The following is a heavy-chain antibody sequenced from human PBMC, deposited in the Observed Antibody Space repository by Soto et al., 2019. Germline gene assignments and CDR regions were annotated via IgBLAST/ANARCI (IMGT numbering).Heavy chain of an antibody. CDR1: GFTFSSHA. CDR3: AKDPAAFDI. V-gene: IGHV3-23*01. CDR2: ISGSGGST. J-gene: IGHJ3*02. Sequence: GGLLRLPCTASGFTFSSHAMSRVRQAPGKGLEWVSAISGSGGSTYYADSVKGRFTISRDNSKNTLYLQMNSLRAEDTAVYYCAKDPAAFDIWGQGTMVTVSS.